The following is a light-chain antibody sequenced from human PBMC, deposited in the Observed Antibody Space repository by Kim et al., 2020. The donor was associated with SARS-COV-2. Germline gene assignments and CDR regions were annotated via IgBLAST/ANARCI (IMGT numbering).Light chain of an antibody. CDR2: DAS. CDR3: QQYKSYSGT. J-gene: IGKJ1*01. Sequence: ASVGDRVTIACRASQSISNWLAWYQQKPGKAPKPLIYDASSLQSGVPSRFSGSGSGTEFTLTISSLQPDDFATYYCQQYKSYSGTLGQGTKVEIK. CDR1: QSISNW. V-gene: IGKV1-5*01.